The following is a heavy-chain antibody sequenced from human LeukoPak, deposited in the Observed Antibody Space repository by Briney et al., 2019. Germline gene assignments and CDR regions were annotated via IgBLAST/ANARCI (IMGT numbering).Heavy chain of an antibody. CDR2: IYYSGST. J-gene: IGHJ5*02. CDR3: ARAGLGNWFDP. CDR1: GGSISSSSYY. D-gene: IGHD3-22*01. Sequence: SETLSLTCTVSGGSISSSSYYWGWLRQPPGKGLEWIGSIYYSGSTYYNPSLKSRVTISVDTSKNQFSLKLSSVTAADTAAYYCARAGLGNWFDPWGQGTLVTVSS. V-gene: IGHV4-39*01.